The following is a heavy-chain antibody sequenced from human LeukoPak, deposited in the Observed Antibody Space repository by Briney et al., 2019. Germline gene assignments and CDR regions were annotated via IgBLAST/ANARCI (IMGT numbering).Heavy chain of an antibody. Sequence: PSETLSLTCTASGGSISSSSYYWGWIRQPPGKGLEWIGSIYYSGSTYYNPSLKSRVTISVDTSKNQFSLKLSSVTAADTAVYYCARKGLPNYRYNWNYGWFDPWGQGTLVTVSS. V-gene: IGHV4-39*01. CDR2: IYYSGST. J-gene: IGHJ5*02. CDR3: ARKGLPNYRYNWNYGWFDP. CDR1: GGSISSSSYY. D-gene: IGHD1-7*01.